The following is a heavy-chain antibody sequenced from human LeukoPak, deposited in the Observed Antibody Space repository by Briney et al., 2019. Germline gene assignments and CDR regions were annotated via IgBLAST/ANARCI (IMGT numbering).Heavy chain of an antibody. CDR1: SVSFSGHF. V-gene: IGHV4-34*01. D-gene: IGHD3-3*01. CDR3: ARGGRESPTARRFRPGNWFDP. J-gene: IGHJ5*02. CDR2: INHSGST. Sequence: SETLSLTXAAYSVSFSGHFWIWVRQPPGKGMEWIGEINHSGSTNYNPSLKSRVTISVDTSKNQFTLKLKSVTAADTAVYYCARGGRESPTARRFRPGNWFDPWGQGTLVTVFS.